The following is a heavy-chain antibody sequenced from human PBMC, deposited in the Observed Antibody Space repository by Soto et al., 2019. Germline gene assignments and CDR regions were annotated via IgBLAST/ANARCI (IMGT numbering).Heavy chain of an antibody. CDR2: IYWDDDK. D-gene: IGHD4-17*01. CDR1: GFSLSTSGVG. V-gene: IGHV2-5*02. Sequence: QITLKESGPTLVKPTQTLTLTCTFSGFSLSTSGVGVGWIRQPPGKALEWLALIYWDDDKRYSPSLKSRLTITKNTTKNQVALTMTNMDLVDTATYYCAHVYGGYDNFDYWAQGTLVTVSS. CDR3: AHVYGGYDNFDY. J-gene: IGHJ4*02.